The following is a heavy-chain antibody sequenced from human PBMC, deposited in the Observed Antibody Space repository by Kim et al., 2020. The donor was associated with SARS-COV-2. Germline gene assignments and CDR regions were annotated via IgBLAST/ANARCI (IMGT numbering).Heavy chain of an antibody. V-gene: IGHV1-3*01. Sequence: KFQGRDTVTRDKSASTAYMELSSLRSEDTAVYYCARESITIFGVAYYYFDYWGQGTLVTVSS. CDR3: ARESITIFGVAYYYFDY. J-gene: IGHJ4*02. D-gene: IGHD3-3*01.